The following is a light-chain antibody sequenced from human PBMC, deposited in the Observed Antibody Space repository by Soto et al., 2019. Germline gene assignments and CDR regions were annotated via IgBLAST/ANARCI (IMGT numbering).Light chain of an antibody. V-gene: IGLV2-11*01. CDR1: NRDVGTYNY. Sequence: QSVLTQPRSVSGSPGQSVTISCTGTNRDVGTYNYVSWYQQHPGKAPKLIIYDVTKRPSGVPDRFSGSKSGNTASLIISGLQAADEAEYYCCCCSYAGSSSFRVLFGGGTQLTVL. CDR3: CSYAGSSSFRVL. CDR2: DVT. J-gene: IGLJ2*01.